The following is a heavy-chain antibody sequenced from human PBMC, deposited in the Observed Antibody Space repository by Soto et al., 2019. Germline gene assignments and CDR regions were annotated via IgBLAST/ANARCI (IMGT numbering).Heavy chain of an antibody. CDR1: GYSFSDYD. D-gene: IGHD1-20*01. J-gene: IGHJ5*02. CDR3: ARDNRYNWNDEGWFDP. V-gene: IGHV1-8*01. Sequence: ASVKVSCKASGYSFSDYDIHWVRQATGQGPEWMGWMNPNSGNTGYAQKFQGRVTMTRNTSINTAYMELSSLGSEDTAVYYCARDNRYNWNDEGWFDPWGQGTLVTVSS. CDR2: MNPNSGNT.